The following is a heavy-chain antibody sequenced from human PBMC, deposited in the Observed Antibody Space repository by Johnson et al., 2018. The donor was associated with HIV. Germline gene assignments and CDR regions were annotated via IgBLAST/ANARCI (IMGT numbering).Heavy chain of an antibody. CDR1: GFTFNNYA. CDR2: IKSKTDGGTT. J-gene: IGHJ3*02. D-gene: IGHD2-15*01. Sequence: VQVVESGGGLVQPGRSLRLSCAASGFTFNNYAISWVRQAPGKGLEWVGRIKSKTDGGTTDYAAPVQGRFTISRDDSKNTLYLQMNSLKTEDTAVYYCTTDHSTDAFDIWGQGTMVTVSS. CDR3: TTDHSTDAFDI. V-gene: IGHV3-15*01.